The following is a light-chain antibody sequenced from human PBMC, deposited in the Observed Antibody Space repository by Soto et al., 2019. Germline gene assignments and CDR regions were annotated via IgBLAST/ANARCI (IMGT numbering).Light chain of an antibody. CDR1: QSVSTY. Sequence: EIVVTQSPGTLSLSPGERATLSCRTSQSVSTYLAWYQHRPGQAPRLLIYGASWRATGIPDRFSDTGSWTDFTLTISGLAPEDFAVYYCHQNSSPPATCGQGTKLEIK. V-gene: IGKV3-20*01. CDR2: GAS. CDR3: HQNSSPPAT. J-gene: IGKJ2*01.